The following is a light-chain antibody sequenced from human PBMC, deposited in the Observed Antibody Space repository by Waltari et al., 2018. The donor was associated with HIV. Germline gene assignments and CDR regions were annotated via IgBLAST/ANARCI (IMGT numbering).Light chain of an antibody. Sequence: DIVMTQSPDSLAVSLGERATINCKSSQSVLYSSNNKNYLAWYQQKPGQPPKLLIYWASTRESGVPDRFSGSGSGTDFNLTISSLQAEDVAVYYCQQYYSTPHTFGQGTKVEIK. CDR3: QQYYSTPHT. V-gene: IGKV4-1*01. CDR1: QSVLYSSNNKNY. J-gene: IGKJ1*01. CDR2: WAS.